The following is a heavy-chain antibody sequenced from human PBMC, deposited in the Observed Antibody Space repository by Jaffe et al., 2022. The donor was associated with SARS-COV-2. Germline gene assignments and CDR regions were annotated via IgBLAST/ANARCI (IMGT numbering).Heavy chain of an antibody. V-gene: IGHV3-30*18. CDR1: GFTFSSYG. J-gene: IGHJ6*02. Sequence: QVQLVESGGGVVQPGRSLRLSCAASGFTFSSYGMHWVRQAPGKGLEWVAVISYDGSNKYYADSVKGRFTISRDNSKNTLYLQMNSLRAEDTAVYYCANSLLPTFSERTAPQYYYYGMDVWGQGTTVTVSS. D-gene: IGHD3-10*01. CDR3: ANSLLPTFSERTAPQYYYYGMDV. CDR2: ISYDGSNK.